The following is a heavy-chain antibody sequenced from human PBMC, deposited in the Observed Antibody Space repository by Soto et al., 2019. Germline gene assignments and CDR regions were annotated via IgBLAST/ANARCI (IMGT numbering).Heavy chain of an antibody. V-gene: IGHV1-3*01. D-gene: IGHD3-22*01. CDR3: AREDYDSSGSGYYYFEY. J-gene: IGHJ4*02. CDR1: GYTFATYP. CDR2: INAGNGNT. Sequence: QVQLVQSGAEVKKPGASVKVSCKASGYTFATYPIHWVRQAPGQRLEWMGWINAGNGNTKFSQKFQGRGTITRDASASTAYRELSSLRSEDTAVYYCAREDYDSSGSGYYYFEYWGQGTLVTVSS.